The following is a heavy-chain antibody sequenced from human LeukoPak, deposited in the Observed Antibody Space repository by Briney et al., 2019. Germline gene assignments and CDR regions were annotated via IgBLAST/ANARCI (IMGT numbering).Heavy chain of an antibody. CDR3: ARDRGAYYYDSSGYYDFDY. CDR2: ISSSSSYI. Sequence: GGSLRLSCAASEFTFSSYGMTCVRQAPGKGLEWVSSISSSSSYIYYADSVKGRFTISRDNAKNSLYLQMNSLRAEDTAMYYCARDRGAYYYDSSGYYDFDYWGQGTLVTVSS. D-gene: IGHD3-22*01. CDR1: EFTFSSYG. V-gene: IGHV3-21*01. J-gene: IGHJ4*02.